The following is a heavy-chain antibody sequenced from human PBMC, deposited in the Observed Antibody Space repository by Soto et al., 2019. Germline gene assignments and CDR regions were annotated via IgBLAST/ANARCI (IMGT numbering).Heavy chain of an antibody. V-gene: IGHV3-74*01. CDR1: GFTFSSYW. CDR3: ARANSPAAAAAMGGGYYYYGMDV. D-gene: IGHD6-13*01. Sequence: GGSLRLSCAASGFTFSSYWMHWVRQAPGKGLVWVSRINSDGSSTSYADSVKGRFTISRDNGKNTLYLQMNSLRAEDKVVYYCARANSPAAAAAMGGGYYYYGMDVWGQGTTVTVSS. J-gene: IGHJ6*02. CDR2: INSDGSST.